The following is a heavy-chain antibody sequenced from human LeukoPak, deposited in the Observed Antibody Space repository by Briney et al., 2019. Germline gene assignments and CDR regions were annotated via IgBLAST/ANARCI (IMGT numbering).Heavy chain of an antibody. V-gene: IGHV1-2*02. D-gene: IGHD6-19*01. CDR3: ARGHRIAVATPFGY. CDR1: GYTFTSYG. J-gene: IGHJ4*02. CDR2: INVHSGGA. Sequence: ASVKVSCKTSGYTFTSYGISWVRQAPGQGLEWMGWINVHSGGANPTQKFQGRVTMTRDTTISTAYMELSRLTSDDTAVYYCARGHRIAVATPFGYWGQGTLVTVSS.